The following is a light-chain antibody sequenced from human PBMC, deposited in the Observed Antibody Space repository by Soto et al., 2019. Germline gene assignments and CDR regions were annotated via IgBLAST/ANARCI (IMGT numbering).Light chain of an antibody. Sequence: EIVLTQSPGTLSLSPGEGATLSCRASQSVSRNYLAWYQQKPGQAPRLLIYGASSRATGIPDRFSGSGSGQDFTLPTGNLEPEDLQVYYVQQKAKLPRTFAKGTNLEIK. CDR2: GAS. V-gene: IGKV3-20*01. CDR3: QQKAKLPRT. CDR1: QSVSRNY. J-gene: IGKJ2*01.